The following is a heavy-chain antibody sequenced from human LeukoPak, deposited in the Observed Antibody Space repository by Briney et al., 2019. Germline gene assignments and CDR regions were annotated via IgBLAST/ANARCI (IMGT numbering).Heavy chain of an antibody. CDR1: GFFSGSW. CDR3: ARQYSGYDPFDY. D-gene: IGHD5-12*01. Sequence: GGSLRLSCTASGFFSGSWMSWVRRAQGKGLEWVASINQDGSRKYYVDSGKGRFTISRDNANNSLSLQMNSLRAEDTAVYYCARQYSGYDPFDYWGQGTLVTVSS. V-gene: IGHV3-7*01. CDR2: INQDGSRK. J-gene: IGHJ4*02.